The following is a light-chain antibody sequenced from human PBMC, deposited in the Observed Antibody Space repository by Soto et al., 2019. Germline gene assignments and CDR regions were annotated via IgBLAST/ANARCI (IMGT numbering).Light chain of an antibody. CDR2: DVS. Sequence: QSALTQPASVSGSPGQSITISCTGTSSDVGGYNYVSWYQQHPGKAPKLMIYDVSNRPSGVSNCFSGSKSGNTASLTISGLQAEDEADYYCSSYTSSNTLYVFGTGTKLTVL. CDR3: SSYTSSNTLYV. CDR1: SSDVGGYNY. V-gene: IGLV2-14*01. J-gene: IGLJ1*01.